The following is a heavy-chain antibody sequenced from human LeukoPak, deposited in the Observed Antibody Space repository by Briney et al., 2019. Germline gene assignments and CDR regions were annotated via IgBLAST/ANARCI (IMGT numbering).Heavy chain of an antibody. J-gene: IGHJ4*02. D-gene: IGHD4-17*01. V-gene: IGHV4-59*01. CDR3: ARDIGYGDYVSFGY. CDR1: GGSISSYY. CDR2: IYYSGST. Sequence: SETLSLTCTVSGGSISSYYWSWTRQPPGKGLEWIGYIYYSGSTNYNPSLKSRVTISVDTSKNQFSLKLSSVTAADTAVYYCARDIGYGDYVSFGYWGQGTLVTVSS.